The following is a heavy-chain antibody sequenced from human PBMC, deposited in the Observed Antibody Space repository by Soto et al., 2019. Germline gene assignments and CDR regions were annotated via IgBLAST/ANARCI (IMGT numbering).Heavy chain of an antibody. CDR1: GYSFSTYW. J-gene: IGHJ5*02. CDR2: IYAANSET. D-gene: IGHD1-20*01. CDR3: GRHPPTPAHNGYVYP. V-gene: IGHV5-51*01. Sequence: EVQLVQSGAEVKKPGESLKISCEASGYSFSTYWIGWVRQMPGKGLEWVGLIYAANSETRYSPSFQGQVTLSVDKSINPAYLQWSSLKASDTDIYYCGRHPPTPAHNGYVYPLGQGTLVTVSS.